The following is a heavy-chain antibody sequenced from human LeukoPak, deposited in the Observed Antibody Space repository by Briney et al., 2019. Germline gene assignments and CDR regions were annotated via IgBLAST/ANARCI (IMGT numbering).Heavy chain of an antibody. V-gene: IGHV1-18*01. CDR2: ISAYNVNT. CDR3: ARDRYYYDLGY. Sequence: ASVKVSCKASGYTFTSYGISWVRQAPGHRIEWMGWISAYNVNTNYAQKLQGRVTMTTDTSTSTAYTELRSLRSDDPAVYYCARDRYYYDLGYWGEGALVTVSS. D-gene: IGHD3-10*01. CDR1: GYTFTSYG. J-gene: IGHJ4*02.